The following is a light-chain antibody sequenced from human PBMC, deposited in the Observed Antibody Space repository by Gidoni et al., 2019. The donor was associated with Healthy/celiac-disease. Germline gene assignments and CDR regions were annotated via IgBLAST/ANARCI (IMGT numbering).Light chain of an antibody. CDR2: DAS. CDR3: QQRSNWPWA. CDR1: QSVSSY. Sequence: IVLTQSPATLSLSRGERATLSCRASQSVSSYLAWYQQKPGQAPRLLIYDASNRATGIPARFSGSGSGTDFTLTISSLEPEDFAVYYCQQRSNWPWAFGQGTKVEIK. J-gene: IGKJ1*01. V-gene: IGKV3-11*01.